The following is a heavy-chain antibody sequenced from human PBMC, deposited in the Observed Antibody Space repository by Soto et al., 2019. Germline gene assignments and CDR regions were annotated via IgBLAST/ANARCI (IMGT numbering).Heavy chain of an antibody. J-gene: IGHJ6*02. Sequence: QVQLVQSGAEVKKPGSSLKVSCKASGGTFTNYAFSWVRQAPGQGLEWMGGIIPVFGTPDYAQKFKGRVTITADESTRPASMELSSLRSDDTAVYYCARERSVGYCITTTCPKPFYYYAMDVWGQGTTVTVSS. V-gene: IGHV1-69*12. D-gene: IGHD2-2*01. CDR3: ARERSVGYCITTTCPKPFYYYAMDV. CDR2: IIPVFGTP. CDR1: GGTFTNYA.